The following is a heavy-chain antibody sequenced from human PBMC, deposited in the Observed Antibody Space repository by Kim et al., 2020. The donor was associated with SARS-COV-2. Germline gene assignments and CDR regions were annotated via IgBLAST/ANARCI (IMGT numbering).Heavy chain of an antibody. CDR2: IIPIFGTA. J-gene: IGHJ6*02. CDR3: ARGPPFSNDSSGYYYWLYYGMDV. V-gene: IGHV1-69*06. CDR1: GGTFSSYA. D-gene: IGHD3-22*01. Sequence: SVKVSCKASGGTFSSYAISWVRQAPGQGLEWMGGIIPIFGTANYAQKFQGRLTITADKSTSTAYMELSSLRSEDTAVYYCARGPPFSNDSSGYYYWLYYGMDVWGQGTTVTVSS.